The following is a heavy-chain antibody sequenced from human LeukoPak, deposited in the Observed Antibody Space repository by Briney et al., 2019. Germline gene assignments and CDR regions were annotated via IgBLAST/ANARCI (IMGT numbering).Heavy chain of an antibody. D-gene: IGHD4-23*01. J-gene: IGHJ6*03. Sequence: GGSLRLSCAASGFTFSTNSMNWVRQAPGKGLEWVSSIGISSSHTFYADSVKGRFTISRDNAENSVYLQMNSLRAEDTAVYYCAKDLTTEATPYYYYYMDVWGKGTTVTVSS. CDR2: IGISSSHT. CDR1: GFTFSTNS. V-gene: IGHV3-21*01. CDR3: AKDLTTEATPYYYYYMDV.